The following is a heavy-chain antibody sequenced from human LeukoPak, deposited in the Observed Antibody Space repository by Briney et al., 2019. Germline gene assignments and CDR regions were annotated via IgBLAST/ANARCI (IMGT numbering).Heavy chain of an antibody. CDR1: GFTFSSYA. V-gene: IGHV3-23*01. D-gene: IGHD3-10*01. CDR3: AKSPPDGSGSYYFEFDP. Sequence: HPGGSLRLSCAASGFTFSSYAMSWVRQAPGKGLDWVSAISGSGGSTYYADSVKGRFTISRDNSKNTLYLQMNSLRAEDTAVYYCAKSPPDGSGSYYFEFDPWGQGTLVTVSS. CDR2: ISGSGGST. J-gene: IGHJ5*02.